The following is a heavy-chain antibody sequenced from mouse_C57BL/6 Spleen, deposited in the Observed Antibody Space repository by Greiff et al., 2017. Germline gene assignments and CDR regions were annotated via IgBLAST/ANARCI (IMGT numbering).Heavy chain of an antibody. J-gene: IGHJ2*01. D-gene: IGHD1-1*01. CDR2: IDPSDSYT. Sequence: QVQLQQPGAELVRPGTSVTLSCKASGYTFTSYWLHWVKQRPGQGLEWIGVIDPSDSYTNYNQTFNSKATLTVDTSSSTAYMQLSYLTSEDSAVYYCARSAGSTDYWGQGTTLTVSS. V-gene: IGHV1-59*01. CDR3: ARSAGSTDY. CDR1: GYTFTSYW.